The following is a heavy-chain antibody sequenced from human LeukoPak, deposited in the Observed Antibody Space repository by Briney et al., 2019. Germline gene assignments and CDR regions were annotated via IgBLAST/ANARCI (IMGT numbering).Heavy chain of an antibody. CDR3: ARDGYSSSSFTPFDY. CDR2: IKEDGSER. V-gene: IGHV3-7*03. D-gene: IGHD6-6*01. Sequence: GGSLRLSCEGSAFIFSGHWMNWVRQTPGKGLEWVASIKEDGSERQYVDSVKGRFSISRDNTKGSLFLQLNSLRAEDTAVYYCARDGYSSSSFTPFDYWGQGTLVTVSS. J-gene: IGHJ4*02. CDR1: AFIFSGHW.